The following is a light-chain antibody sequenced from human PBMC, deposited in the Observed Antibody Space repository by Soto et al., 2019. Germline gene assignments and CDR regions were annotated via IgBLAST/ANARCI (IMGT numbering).Light chain of an antibody. V-gene: IGLV2-14*01. J-gene: IGLJ1*01. Sequence: QSVLTQAASVSGSPGQSFTISCTGTSSDIGGYKYVSWYQQHPGKAPKLMIYDVSNRPSGVSNRFSGSKSGSTATLTISGLQGEDEAEYYCRSYTGGSTYVFGTGTKVT. CDR2: DVS. CDR3: RSYTGGSTYV. CDR1: SSDIGGYKY.